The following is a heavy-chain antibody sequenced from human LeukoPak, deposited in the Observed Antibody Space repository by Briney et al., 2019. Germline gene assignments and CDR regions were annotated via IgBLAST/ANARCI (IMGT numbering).Heavy chain of an antibody. V-gene: IGHV4-59*01. J-gene: IGHJ4*02. Sequence: SETLSLTCTVSGGSISSYYWSWIRQPPGKGLEWIGYIYYSGSTNYNPSLKSRVTISVDTSKNQFSLKLSSVTAADTAVYYCASLSGYSGYDDLDYWGQGTLVTVSS. CDR2: IYYSGST. CDR1: GGSISSYY. CDR3: ASLSGYSGYDDLDY. D-gene: IGHD5-12*01.